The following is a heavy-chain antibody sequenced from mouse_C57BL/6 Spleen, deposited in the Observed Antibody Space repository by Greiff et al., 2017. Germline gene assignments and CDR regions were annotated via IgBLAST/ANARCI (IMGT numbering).Heavy chain of an antibody. CDR2: IHPNSGST. CDR3: ARGFTTVVATEYFDV. V-gene: IGHV1-64*01. CDR1: GYTFTSYW. J-gene: IGHJ1*03. Sequence: QVQLQQPGAELVKPGASVKLSCKASGYTFTSYWMHWVKQRPGQGLEWIGMIHPNSGSTNYNEKFKSKATLTVDKSSSTAYMQLSSLTSEDSAVXYCARGFTTVVATEYFDVWGTGTTVTVSS. D-gene: IGHD1-1*01.